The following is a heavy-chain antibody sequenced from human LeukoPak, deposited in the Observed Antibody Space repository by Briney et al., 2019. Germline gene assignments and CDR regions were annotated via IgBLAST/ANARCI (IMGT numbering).Heavy chain of an antibody. D-gene: IGHD4-17*01. J-gene: IGHJ5*02. CDR1: GGTFSSYA. V-gene: IGHV1-18*01. Sequence: ASVKVSCKASGGTFSSYAISWGRQAPAQGLEWVGWISAYNGNTNYAQKLQGRVTMTTDTSTSTAYMELRSMRSDDTAVYYCARGEVTTLRGPWDQGTLVTVSS. CDR2: ISAYNGNT. CDR3: ARGEVTTLRGP.